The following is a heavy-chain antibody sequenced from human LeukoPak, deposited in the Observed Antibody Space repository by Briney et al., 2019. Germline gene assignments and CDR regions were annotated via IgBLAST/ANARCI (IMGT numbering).Heavy chain of an antibody. CDR2: IYYAGST. J-gene: IGHJ5*02. Sequence: KSSETLSLTCIVSGDSISSESYRWGWIRQPPGQGLEWIGRIYYAGSTYYNPSLKSRLSISVDTSKDQFSLKLFPVTAAETPVYYCARSGWPMGGFDPWGQGILVTVSS. V-gene: IGHV4-39*01. CDR1: GDSISSESYR. D-gene: IGHD3-10*01. CDR3: ARSGWPMGGFDP.